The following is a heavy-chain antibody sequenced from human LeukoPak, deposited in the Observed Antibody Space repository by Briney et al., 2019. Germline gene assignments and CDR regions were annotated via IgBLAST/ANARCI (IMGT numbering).Heavy chain of an antibody. V-gene: IGHV4-59*01. J-gene: IGHJ4*02. Sequence: SETPSLTCTVSGGSISSYYWSWIRQPPGKGLEWIGYIYYSGSTNYNPSLKSRVTISVDTSKNQFSLKLSSVTAADTAVYYCARERVTTNYFDYWGQGTLVTVSS. CDR3: ARERVTTNYFDY. D-gene: IGHD4-17*01. CDR1: GGSISSYY. CDR2: IYYSGST.